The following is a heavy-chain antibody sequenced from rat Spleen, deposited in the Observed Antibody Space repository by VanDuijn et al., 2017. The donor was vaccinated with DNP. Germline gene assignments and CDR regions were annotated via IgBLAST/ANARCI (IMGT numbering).Heavy chain of an antibody. CDR1: GFTFSDYN. CDR3: ATSSYFGYDYGFAY. CDR2: IIYDGSST. J-gene: IGHJ1*01. V-gene: IGHV5S10*01. D-gene: IGHD1-7*01. Sequence: EVQLVESGGGLVQPGRSRKLSCAASGFTFSDYNMAWVRQAPKKGLEWVATIIYDGSSTYYRDSVRGRFTISRDYARSTLYLQMDSLRSEDTATYYCATSSYFGYDYGFAYWGPGTMVTVSS.